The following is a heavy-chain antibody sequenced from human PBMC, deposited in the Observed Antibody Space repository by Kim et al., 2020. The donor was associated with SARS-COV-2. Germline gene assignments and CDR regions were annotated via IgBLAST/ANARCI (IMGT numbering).Heavy chain of an antibody. CDR2: INHSGST. CDR1: GGSFSGYY. J-gene: IGHJ4*02. CDR3: ASGISPRLLWFGIDGRAYFYY. V-gene: IGHV4-34*01. Sequence: SETLSLTCAVYGGSFSGYYWSWIRQPPGKGLEWIGEINHSGSTNYNPSLKSRVTISVDTSKNQFSLKLSSVTAADTAVYYCASGISPRLLWFGIDGRAYFYYWGQGTLVTVSS. D-gene: IGHD3-10*01.